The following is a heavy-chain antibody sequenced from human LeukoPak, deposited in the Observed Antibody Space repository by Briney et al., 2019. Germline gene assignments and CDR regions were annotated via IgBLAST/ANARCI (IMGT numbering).Heavy chain of an antibody. CDR3: AKGRYYDSSGYYYVEAFDY. D-gene: IGHD3-22*01. Sequence: GGSLRLSCAASRFTFSSYAMSWVRQAPGKGLEWVSAISGSGGSTYYADSVKGRFTISRDNSKNTLYLQMNSLRAEDTAVYYCAKGRYYDSSGYYYVEAFDYWGQGTLVTVSS. CDR1: RFTFSSYA. J-gene: IGHJ4*02. CDR2: ISGSGGST. V-gene: IGHV3-23*01.